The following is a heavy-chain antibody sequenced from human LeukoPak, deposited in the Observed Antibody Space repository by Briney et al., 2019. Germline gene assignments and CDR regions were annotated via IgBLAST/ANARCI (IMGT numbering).Heavy chain of an antibody. CDR2: ISSNGGST. Sequence: GGSLILFCSASGFTFSSYAMHWFLQAPGKGLQYVSAISSNGGSTYYANSVKGRFTISRDNSKDTLYLQMGSLRAEDMAVYYCARGTPGYSSGWYAREYYYYGMDVWGQGTTVTVSS. J-gene: IGHJ6*02. CDR1: GFTFSSYA. CDR3: ARGTPGYSSGWYAREYYYYGMDV. V-gene: IGHV3-64*01. D-gene: IGHD6-19*01.